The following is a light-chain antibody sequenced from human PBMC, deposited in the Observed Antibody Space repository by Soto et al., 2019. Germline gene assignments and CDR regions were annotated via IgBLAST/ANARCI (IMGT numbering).Light chain of an antibody. CDR2: EVS. V-gene: IGLV2-8*01. J-gene: IGLJ3*02. CDR1: SSDVGGYNY. CDR3: SSYAGSNNGV. Sequence: QSVLTQPPSASGSPGQSVTISCTGTSSDVGGYNYVSWYQQNPGKAPKVMIYEVSKRPSGVPDRFSGAKSGNTASLTVSGLQAEDEADYYCSSYAGSNNGVFGGGTKLTVL.